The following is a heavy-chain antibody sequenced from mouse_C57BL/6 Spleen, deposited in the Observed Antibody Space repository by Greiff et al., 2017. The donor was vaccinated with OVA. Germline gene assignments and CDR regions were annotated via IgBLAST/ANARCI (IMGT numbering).Heavy chain of an antibody. V-gene: IGHV1-52*01. J-gene: IGHJ4*01. CDR1: GYTFTSYW. D-gene: IGHD1-1*01. Sequence: VKLQQPGAELVRPGSSVKLSCKASGYTFTSYWMHWVKQRPIQGLEWIGNIDPSDSETHYNQKFKDKATLTVDKSSSTAYMQLSSLTSEDSAVYYCVGSSYDYAMDYWGQGTSVTVSS. CDR3: VGSSYDYAMDY. CDR2: IDPSDSET.